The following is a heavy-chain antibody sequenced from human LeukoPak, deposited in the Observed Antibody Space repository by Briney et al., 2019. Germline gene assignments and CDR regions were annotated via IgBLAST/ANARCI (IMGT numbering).Heavy chain of an antibody. Sequence: GGSLRLSCAASGFTFSGYWMHWVRQVPGKGLVWVSRIKTDGSNTVYAAIVKGRFTISKDNASNTLYLQMNSLRVEDTAVYYCTRTYYYDSRDYFDYWGQGALVTVSS. CDR1: GFTFSGYW. J-gene: IGHJ4*02. D-gene: IGHD3-22*01. CDR2: IKTDGSNT. CDR3: TRTYYYDSRDYFDY. V-gene: IGHV3-74*01.